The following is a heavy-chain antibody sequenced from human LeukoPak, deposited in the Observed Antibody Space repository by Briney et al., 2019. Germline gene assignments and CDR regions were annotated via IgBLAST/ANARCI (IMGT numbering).Heavy chain of an antibody. Sequence: SETLSLTCTVSGGSISSGGYYWSWIRQHPGKGLEWIGYIYYSGSTYYNPSLKSRVTISVDTSKNQFSLKLSSVTAADTAVYYCARVISHNYYYYYGMDVWGQGTTVTVSS. CDR3: ARVISHNYYYYYGMDV. CDR1: GGSISSGGYY. J-gene: IGHJ6*02. V-gene: IGHV4-30-4*08. CDR2: IYYSGST.